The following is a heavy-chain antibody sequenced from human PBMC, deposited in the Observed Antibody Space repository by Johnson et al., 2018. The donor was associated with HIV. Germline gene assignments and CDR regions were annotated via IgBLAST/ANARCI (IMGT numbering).Heavy chain of an antibody. CDR3: AKDIVYGVYGSQGAFHI. Sequence: VQLVESGGGLVQPGGSLRLSCAASGFTFSSYWMHWVRQAPGKGLVWVSRINSDGSSTSYADSVQGRFSISRDNPKKSLYLQMNGLRPEDTGIYYCAKDIVYGVYGSQGAFHIWGRGTMVKVSS. V-gene: IGHV3-74*01. CDR2: INSDGSST. CDR1: GFTFSSYW. D-gene: IGHD4-17*01. J-gene: IGHJ3*02.